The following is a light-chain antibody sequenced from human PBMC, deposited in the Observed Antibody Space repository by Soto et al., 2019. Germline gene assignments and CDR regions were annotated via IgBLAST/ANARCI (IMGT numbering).Light chain of an antibody. CDR2: GAS. J-gene: IGKJ1*01. CDR3: QQYGRSGT. V-gene: IGKV3-20*01. CDR1: QSVSSNY. Sequence: IVLTQSQGTLSLSPRESATLSCRASQSVSSNYLAWYQQKPGQAPRLLIYGASNRATGIPDRFSGSGSGTDFTLTISRLEPEDFAVYYCQQYGRSGTFGQGPKVDI.